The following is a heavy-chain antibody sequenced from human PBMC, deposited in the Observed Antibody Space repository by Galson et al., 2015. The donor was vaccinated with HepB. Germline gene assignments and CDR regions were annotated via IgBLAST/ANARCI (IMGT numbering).Heavy chain of an antibody. CDR3: AKGGGCCTGGSCPYFDS. Sequence: SLRLSCAASGFTFSGFAMSWVRQAPGKGLEWVSAISDRGGSTYYADAVKGRFTLSRDNFEKTWYLQMNNLGVDDTAVYYCAKGGGCCTGGSCPYFDSCGQGLLVTVSS. CDR2: ISDRGGST. CDR1: GFTFSGFA. V-gene: IGHV3-23*01. J-gene: IGHJ4*02. D-gene: IGHD2-15*01.